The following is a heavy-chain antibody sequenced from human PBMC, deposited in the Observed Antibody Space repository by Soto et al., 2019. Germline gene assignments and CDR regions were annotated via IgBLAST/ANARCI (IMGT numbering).Heavy chain of an antibody. J-gene: IGHJ4*02. CDR1: GYTFTNYD. CDR2: MSPNSGRT. V-gene: IGHV1-8*01. Sequence: QVQLVQSGPEVKKPGASMRVSCKTSGYTFTNYDIHWVRQATGQGLEWIGWMSPNSGRTGFAQRFQDSVNMTSNPSISTAYLHLARLTSEDTAVYYCARGMDFWSGYSRADSWGQGTLVTVSS. D-gene: IGHD3-3*01. CDR3: ARGMDFWSGYSRADS.